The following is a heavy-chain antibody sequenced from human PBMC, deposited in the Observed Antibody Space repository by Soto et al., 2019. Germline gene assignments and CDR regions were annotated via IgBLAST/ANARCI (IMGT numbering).Heavy chain of an antibody. CDR2: ISSSSSTI. J-gene: IGHJ4*02. CDR3: ARDPSITMVRSFFDY. D-gene: IGHD3-10*01. CDR1: GFTFSSYS. V-gene: IGHV3-48*01. Sequence: PGGSLRLSCAASGFTFSSYSMNWVRQAPGKGLEWVSYISSSSSTIYYADSVKGRFTISRDNAKNSLYLQMNSLRAEDTAVYYCARDPSITMVRSFFDYWGQGTLVTVSS.